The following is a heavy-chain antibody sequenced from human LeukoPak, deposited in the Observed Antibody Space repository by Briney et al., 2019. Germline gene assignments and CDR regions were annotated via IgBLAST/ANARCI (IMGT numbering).Heavy chain of an antibody. CDR2: IYPGDSNT. V-gene: IGHV5-51*01. Sequence: GESLKISCEASGYRFTTYWIGWVRQMPGKGLEWVGIIYPGDSNTRYSPSFQGQVTISADKSISTAYLQWSSLKASDTAMYYCARLSSGWYASPFDYWGQGTLVTVSS. D-gene: IGHD6-19*01. CDR1: GYRFTTYW. CDR3: ARLSSGWYASPFDY. J-gene: IGHJ4*02.